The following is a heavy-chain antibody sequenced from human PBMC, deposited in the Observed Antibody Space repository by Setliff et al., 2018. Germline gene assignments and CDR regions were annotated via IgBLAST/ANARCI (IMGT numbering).Heavy chain of an antibody. J-gene: IGHJ4*02. CDR3: ARVFTIFGVSQTHLDY. CDR1: GGSITSFY. CDR2: VYASGVT. Sequence: PSETLSLTCTVSGGSITSFYWSWIRQPAGKGLEWIGRVYASGVTKYNPSLKSRVTMSVDTSKSQFSLKLNSVTAADTAVYYCARVFTIFGVSQTHLDYWGQGTQVTVSS. D-gene: IGHD3-3*01. V-gene: IGHV4-4*07.